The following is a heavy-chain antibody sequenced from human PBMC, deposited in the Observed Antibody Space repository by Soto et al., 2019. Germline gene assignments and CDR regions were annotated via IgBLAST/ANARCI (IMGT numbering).Heavy chain of an antibody. CDR3: AKDQYYDSSFDY. D-gene: IGHD3-22*01. CDR1: GFTFSNYG. CDR2: ISYDGSIK. J-gene: IGHJ4*02. Sequence: QVQLVESGGGVVQPGRSLRLSCAASGFTFSNYGMHWVRQAPGKGLEWVAVISYDGSIKYYADSVKGRFTVSRDNSKNTLYLQMNSLRAEDTAVYSCAKDQYYDSSFDYWGQGTLVTVSS. V-gene: IGHV3-30*18.